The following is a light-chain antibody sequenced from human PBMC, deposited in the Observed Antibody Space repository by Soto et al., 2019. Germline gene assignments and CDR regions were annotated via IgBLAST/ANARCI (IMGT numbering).Light chain of an antibody. Sequence: EIVMTQAPATLSVSPGERVTVSCRASQSVSSRLAWYQQKPGQSPRLLIYGASTRATGIPARFSGSGSGTEFTLTISSLQSEDFGVYYCHQYNTLWTFGQGTKVDIK. CDR1: QSVSSR. J-gene: IGKJ1*01. V-gene: IGKV3-15*01. CDR2: GAS. CDR3: HQYNTLWT.